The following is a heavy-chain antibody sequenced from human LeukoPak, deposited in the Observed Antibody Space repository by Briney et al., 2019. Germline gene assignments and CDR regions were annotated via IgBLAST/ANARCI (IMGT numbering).Heavy chain of an antibody. V-gene: IGHV1-8*01. Sequence: ASVKVSCXASGYTFTSYDINWVRQATGQGLEWMGWMNPNSGNTGYAQKFQGRVTMTRNTSISTAYMELSSLRSEDTAVYYCARGLGCTNGVCYNYWGQGTLVTVSS. CDR1: GYTFTSYD. D-gene: IGHD2-8*01. CDR2: MNPNSGNT. J-gene: IGHJ4*02. CDR3: ARGLGCTNGVCYNY.